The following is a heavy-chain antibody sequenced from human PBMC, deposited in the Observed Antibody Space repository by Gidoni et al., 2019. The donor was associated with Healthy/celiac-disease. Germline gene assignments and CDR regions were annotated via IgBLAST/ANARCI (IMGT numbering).Heavy chain of an antibody. CDR1: GGSIRSGGYS. CDR2: IFHSGST. D-gene: IGHD6-19*01. Sequence: QLQPQESGSGLVKPSQTLSLNCAVSGGSIRSGGYSWSWIRQPPGKGREWIGYIFHSGSTYYNPALKSRVTISVDRSKNQFSLKLSSVTAADTAVYYCAKRGWYGEFDYWGQGTLVTVSS. J-gene: IGHJ4*02. V-gene: IGHV4-30-2*01. CDR3: AKRGWYGEFDY.